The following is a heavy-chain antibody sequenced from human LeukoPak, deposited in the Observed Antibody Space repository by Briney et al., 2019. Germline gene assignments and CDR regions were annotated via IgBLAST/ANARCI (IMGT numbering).Heavy chain of an antibody. Sequence: PSETLSLTCIVSAYSISSGYYWGWIRQPPGKGLEWIGSIYHSESTYYNPSLKSRVTISVDTSKNQFYLKLSSVTAADTAVYYCARRNWGSDAFDIWGQGAMVTVSS. V-gene: IGHV4-38-2*02. CDR3: ARRNWGSDAFDI. D-gene: IGHD7-27*01. J-gene: IGHJ3*02. CDR2: IYHSEST. CDR1: AYSISSGYY.